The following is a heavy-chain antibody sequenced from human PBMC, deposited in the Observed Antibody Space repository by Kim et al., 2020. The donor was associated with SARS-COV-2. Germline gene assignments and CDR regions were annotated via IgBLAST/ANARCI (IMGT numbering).Heavy chain of an antibody. CDR2: ISAYNGNT. V-gene: IGHV1-18*01. CDR3: ARGAKYYDFWSGPTYNWFDT. CDR1: GYTFTSYG. Sequence: ASVKVSCKASGYTFTSYGISWVRQAPGQGLEWMGWISAYNGNTNYAQKLQGRVTMTTDTSTSTAYMELRSLRSDDTAVYYCARGAKYYDFWSGPTYNWFDTLGQGTMVTVSS. D-gene: IGHD3-3*01. J-gene: IGHJ5*02.